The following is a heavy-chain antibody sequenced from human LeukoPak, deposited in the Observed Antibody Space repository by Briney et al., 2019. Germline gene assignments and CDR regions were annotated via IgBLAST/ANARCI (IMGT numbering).Heavy chain of an antibody. CDR3: AREAQYYDSSGYYRPFDY. V-gene: IGHV1-18*01. CDR1: GYTFTSYG. J-gene: IGHJ4*02. Sequence: ASVKVSCKASGYTFTSYGISWVRQAPGQGLEWMGWISAYNGNTNYAQKLQGRVTMTTDTSTSTAYMELRSLRSDDTAVYYCAREAQYYDSSGYYRPFDYWGQGTLVTVSS. CDR2: ISAYNGNT. D-gene: IGHD3-22*01.